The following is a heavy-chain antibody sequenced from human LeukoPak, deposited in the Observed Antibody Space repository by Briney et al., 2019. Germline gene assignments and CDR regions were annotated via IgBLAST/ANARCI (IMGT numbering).Heavy chain of an antibody. Sequence: SETLSLTCTVSGGSISRYYWGWIRQPPGKGLEWIGSIYYSVNTYYSPSLKSRVTMSVETSQNQFSLKLSSVTAADTAAYYCARLDDGDGIRADYWGRGTLVIVSS. CDR1: GGSISRYY. CDR3: ARLDDGDGIRADY. CDR2: IYYSVNT. D-gene: IGHD7-27*01. J-gene: IGHJ4*02. V-gene: IGHV4-39*01.